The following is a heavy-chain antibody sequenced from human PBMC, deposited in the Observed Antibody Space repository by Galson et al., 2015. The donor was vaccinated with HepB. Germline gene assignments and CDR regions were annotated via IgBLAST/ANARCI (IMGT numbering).Heavy chain of an antibody. Sequence: SLRLSCAASGFTFRDYGMHWVRQAPGKGLVWVSRINSDGSSTSYADSVKGRFTISRDNAKNTLYLQMNSLRAEDTAVYYCTRAPDFDWLLPFDYWGQGTLVTVSS. D-gene: IGHD3-9*01. CDR1: GFTFRDYG. CDR3: TRAPDFDWLLPFDY. V-gene: IGHV3-74*01. CDR2: INSDGSST. J-gene: IGHJ4*02.